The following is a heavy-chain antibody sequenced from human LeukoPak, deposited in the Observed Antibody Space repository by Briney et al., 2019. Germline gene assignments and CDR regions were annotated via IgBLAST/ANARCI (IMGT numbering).Heavy chain of an antibody. J-gene: IGHJ6*02. D-gene: IGHD3-22*01. CDR2: ISGSGGST. CDR1: GFTFSSYA. V-gene: IGHV3-23*01. Sequence: PGGSLRLSCAASGFTFSSYAMSWVRQAPGKGLEWVSAISGSGGSTYYADSVKGRFTISRDNSQNTLYLQMNSLSAEDTAIYYCARQHDSSTYYYVYYYAMDVWGQGTTVTVSS. CDR3: ARQHDSSTYYYVYYYAMDV.